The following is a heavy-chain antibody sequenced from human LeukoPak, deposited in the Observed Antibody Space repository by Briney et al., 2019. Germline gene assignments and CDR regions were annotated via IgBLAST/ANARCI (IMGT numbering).Heavy chain of an antibody. CDR1: GDSISSSSFF. V-gene: IGHV4-39*07. CDR3: ARCRAMVRGVLDY. J-gene: IGHJ4*02. CDR2: VYSENT. D-gene: IGHD3-10*01. Sequence: SETLSLTCTVSGDSISSSSFFWGWIRQPPGKGLEWIGAVYSENTYYNPSLKSRVSISVDTSKNQFSLTMSSVTAADTAVYYCARCRAMVRGVLDYWGQGTLVTASS.